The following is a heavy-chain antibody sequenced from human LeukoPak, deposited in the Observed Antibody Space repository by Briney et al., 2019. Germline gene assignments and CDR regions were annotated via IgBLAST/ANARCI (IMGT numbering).Heavy chain of an antibody. D-gene: IGHD3-22*01. CDR1: GFIFSNFA. V-gene: IGHV3-30-3*01. CDR3: ARDYYDDSSDSFDS. CDR2: VSYDGGTK. J-gene: IGHJ4*02. Sequence: GRSLRLACAASGFIFSNFAMHWVRQAPGKGLEWVAFVSYDGGTKYYADSVKGRFTISRDNSKNTLFLQMSSLRAEDTAVYYCARDYYDDSSDSFDSWGQGTLVTVSS.